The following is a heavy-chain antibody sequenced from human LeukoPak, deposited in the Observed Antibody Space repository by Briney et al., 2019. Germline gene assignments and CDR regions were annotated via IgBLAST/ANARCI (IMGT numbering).Heavy chain of an antibody. V-gene: IGHV3-23*01. D-gene: IGHD6-13*01. CDR2: ISGSGDNT. CDR3: AKDGYSSIPGFHFEY. CDR1: GFTFSSYA. Sequence: GGSLRLSCATSGFTFSSYAMSWVRQPPGKGLEWVSGISGSGDNTYYADSVKGRFTISRDNSKKTLYLHLNSLRVEDAAVYYCAKDGYSSIPGFHFEYWGQGTPVTVSS. J-gene: IGHJ4*02.